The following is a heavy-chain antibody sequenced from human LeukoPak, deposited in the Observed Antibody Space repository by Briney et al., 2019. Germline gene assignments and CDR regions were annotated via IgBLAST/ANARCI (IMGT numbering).Heavy chain of an antibody. Sequence: GRSLRLSCAASGFTFSSYGMHWVRQAPGKGLEWVAVTSYDGSSKYYADSVKGRFTISRDNSKNTLYLQMNSLRAEDTAVYYCAKGLLWFGELYADHDAFDIWGRGTMVTVSS. D-gene: IGHD3-10*01. CDR3: AKGLLWFGELYADHDAFDI. V-gene: IGHV3-30*18. CDR1: GFTFSSYG. J-gene: IGHJ3*02. CDR2: TSYDGSSK.